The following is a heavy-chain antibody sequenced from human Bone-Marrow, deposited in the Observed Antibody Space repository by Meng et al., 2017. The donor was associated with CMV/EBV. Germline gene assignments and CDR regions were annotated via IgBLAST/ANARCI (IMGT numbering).Heavy chain of an antibody. CDR2: ISSSSNYI. V-gene: IGHV3-11*06. CDR1: GFTFSDYY. D-gene: IGHD2-2*01. CDR3: AREGYCSTTTCYSQVSDY. J-gene: IGHJ4*02. Sequence: GGSLRLSCAASGFTFSDYYMSWIRQAPGKGLEWVSSISSSSNYIYYADSVKGRFTISRDNAKNSLYLQMNSLRAEDTAVYYCAREGYCSTTTCYSQVSDYWGQGTLVTVYS.